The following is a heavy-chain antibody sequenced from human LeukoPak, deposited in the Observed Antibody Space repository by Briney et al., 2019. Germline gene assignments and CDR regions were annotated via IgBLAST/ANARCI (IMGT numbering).Heavy chain of an antibody. CDR2: IYHSGST. Sequence: SETLSLTCAVSGGSISSGGYSWSWIRQPPGKGLEWIGYIYHSGSTYYNPSLKSRVTISVDRSKNQFSLKLGSVTAADTAVYYCASAKSLYGGYDYWGQGTLVTVSS. CDR1: GGSISSGGYS. CDR3: ASAKSLYGGYDY. J-gene: IGHJ4*02. D-gene: IGHD4-23*01. V-gene: IGHV4-30-2*01.